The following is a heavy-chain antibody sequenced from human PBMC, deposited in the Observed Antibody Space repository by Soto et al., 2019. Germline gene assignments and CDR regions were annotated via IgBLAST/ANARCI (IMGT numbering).Heavy chain of an antibody. CDR3: ARHINYYYFGMGV. J-gene: IGHJ6*02. CDR2: AHHSGRT. CDR1: GNSMSSSNW. D-gene: IGHD1-20*01. Sequence: ASETLPHTCSVSGNSMSSSNWWNWVRQPPGKGLEWIGEAHHSGRTNYNPSLKSRVTISVDRSQSIFSLKLASVTAADTAVYYCARHINYYYFGMGVWGQGTTVTVSS. V-gene: IGHV4-4*02.